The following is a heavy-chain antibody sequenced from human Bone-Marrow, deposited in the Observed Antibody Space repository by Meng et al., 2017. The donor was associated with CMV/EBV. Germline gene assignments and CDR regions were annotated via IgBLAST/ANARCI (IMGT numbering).Heavy chain of an antibody. D-gene: IGHD2-2*02. CDR2: IYYSGST. J-gene: IGHJ3*02. CDR3: APSDCSSTSCYNPDAFDI. V-gene: IGHV4-39*07. Sequence: SETLSLTCTVSGGSISSSSYYWGWIRQPPGKGLEWIGSIYYSGSTYYNPSLKSRVTISVDTSKHQCSLKLSSVTAADTAVYYCAPSDCSSTSCYNPDAFDIWGQGTMVTVSS. CDR1: GGSISSSSYY.